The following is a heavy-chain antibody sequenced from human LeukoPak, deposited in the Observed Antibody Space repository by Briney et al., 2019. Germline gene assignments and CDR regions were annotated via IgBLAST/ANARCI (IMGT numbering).Heavy chain of an antibody. CDR2: ISSSSSYI. D-gene: IGHD5-18*01. V-gene: IGHV3-21*01. CDR3: ARGSSGYSYILSY. Sequence: PGGSLRLSCAASGFTLSSHSMNWVRQAPGKGLEWVSSISSSSSYIYYADSVKGRFTISRDNAKNSLYLQMSSLRAEDTAMYCCARGSSGYSYILSYWGQGALVTVSS. J-gene: IGHJ4*02. CDR1: GFTLSSHS.